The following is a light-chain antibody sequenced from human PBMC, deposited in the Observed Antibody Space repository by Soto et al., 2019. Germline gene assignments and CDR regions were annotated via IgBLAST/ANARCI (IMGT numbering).Light chain of an antibody. J-gene: IGKJ1*01. V-gene: IGKV3-20*01. CDR3: QQYVTSPGT. CDR1: QSVSGSY. Sequence: ENVLTQSPGTLSLSPGERATLSCRASQSVSGSYLAWYQQKPGQDPRLLIYTTSYRAPGIPDRFSGSGSGTDFTLTISRLETEDFAVYYCQQYVTSPGTFGQGTKLEIK. CDR2: TTS.